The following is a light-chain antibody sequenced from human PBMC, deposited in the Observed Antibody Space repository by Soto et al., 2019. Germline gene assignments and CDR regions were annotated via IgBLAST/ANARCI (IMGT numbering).Light chain of an antibody. V-gene: IGKV3-15*01. CDR3: QRYNNWPLT. J-gene: IGKJ4*01. Sequence: EVVMRQSPATLSVSPGECATLSCRASQGTGDTLAWYQHKPGETPRLLIYDTSTRATGVPARFSGSRSGTEFTLTINSLQYEDLAVYYCQRYNNWPLTFGGGTKVASK. CDR2: DTS. CDR1: QGTGDT.